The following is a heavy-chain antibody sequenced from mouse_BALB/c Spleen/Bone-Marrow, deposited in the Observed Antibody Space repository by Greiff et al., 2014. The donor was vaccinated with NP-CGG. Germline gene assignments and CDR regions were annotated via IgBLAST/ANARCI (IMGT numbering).Heavy chain of an antibody. J-gene: IGHJ4*01. CDR3: TRQYGNYYAMDY. CDR1: GYTFTSYG. D-gene: IGHD2-10*02. Sequence: QVQLQQPGAELVRPGASVKVSCKASGYTFTSYGINWVTQRPGQGLEWIGNIYPSDSYTNYNQNFKDKATLTVDKSSSTAYMQLSSPTSEDSAVYYCTRQYGNYYAMDYWGQGTSVTVSS. V-gene: IGHV1-69*02. CDR2: IYPSDSYT.